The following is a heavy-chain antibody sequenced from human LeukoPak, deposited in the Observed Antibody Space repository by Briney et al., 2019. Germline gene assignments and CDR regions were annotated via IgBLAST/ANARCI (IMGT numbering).Heavy chain of an antibody. CDR3: AREIVVVPSASVGAFDI. CDR2: ISVSGGVT. J-gene: IGHJ3*02. CDR1: RFTFCSYV. V-gene: IGHV3-23*01. Sequence: LGGSPRLSCAASRFTFCSYVMSWGPEAPGKGLGWVSAISVSGGVTYYADSLKGRFTISRDNSKNTLYLQMNSLRAEDTAVYYCAREIVVVPSASVGAFDIWPQGTMVTVSS. D-gene: IGHD2-2*01.